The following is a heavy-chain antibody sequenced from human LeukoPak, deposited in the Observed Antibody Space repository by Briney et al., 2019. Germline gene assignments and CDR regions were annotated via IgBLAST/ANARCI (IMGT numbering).Heavy chain of an antibody. CDR1: GYSFTSYW. J-gene: IGHJ6*03. Sequence: GESLKISCKGSGYSFTSYWIGWVRQMPGKGLEWMGIIYPGDSDTRYSPSFQGQVTISADKSISTAYLQWSSLKASDTAMYYCARHTGGSSWSNYYYYYMDVWGKGTTVTVSS. CDR2: IYPGDSDT. V-gene: IGHV5-51*01. D-gene: IGHD6-13*01. CDR3: ARHTGGSSWSNYYYYYMDV.